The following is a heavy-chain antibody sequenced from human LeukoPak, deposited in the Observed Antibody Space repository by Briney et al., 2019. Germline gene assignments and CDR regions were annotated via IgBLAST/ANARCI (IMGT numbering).Heavy chain of an antibody. CDR3: ARGGRNDAFDI. J-gene: IGHJ3*02. CDR1: GGSIRSYY. Sequence: SETLSLTCSVSGGSIRSYYWSWIRQPPGKGLEWIAYIYYSGSANYNPPLKSRVTIAADTSRNKFSLNLNSVTAADTAVYYCARGGRNDAFDIWGQGTMVTVSS. CDR2: IYYSGSA. V-gene: IGHV4-59*01.